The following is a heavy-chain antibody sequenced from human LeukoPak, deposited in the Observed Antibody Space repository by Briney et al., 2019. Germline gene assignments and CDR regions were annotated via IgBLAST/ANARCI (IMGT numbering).Heavy chain of an antibody. J-gene: IGHJ6*03. V-gene: IGHV4-59*08. CDR3: ATTDRRSDFGYYYMDV. Sequence: PSETLSLTCTVSGGPISIYFWSWIRQPPGKRLEWIGYIFDSRRTKYNPSLKSRVTLSLDTSKNQLSLKLTSVTAADTAVYYCATTDRRSDFGYYYMDVWGNGTTVTVS. CDR2: IFDSRRT. CDR1: GGPISIYF. D-gene: IGHD2-21*01.